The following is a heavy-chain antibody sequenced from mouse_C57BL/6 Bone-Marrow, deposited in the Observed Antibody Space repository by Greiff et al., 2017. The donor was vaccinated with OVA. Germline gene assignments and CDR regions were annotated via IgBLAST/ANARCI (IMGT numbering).Heavy chain of an antibody. J-gene: IGHJ4*01. V-gene: IGHV1-81*01. CDR1: GYTFTSYG. CDR3: AAINYYYAMDY. Sequence: QVQLQQSGAELARPGASVKLSCKASGYTFTSYGISWVKQRTGQGLEWIGEIYPRSGNTYYNEKFKGKATLTADKSSSTAYMELRSLTSEGPAVYFCAAINYYYAMDYWGQGTSVTVSS. D-gene: IGHD1-2*01. CDR2: IYPRSGNT.